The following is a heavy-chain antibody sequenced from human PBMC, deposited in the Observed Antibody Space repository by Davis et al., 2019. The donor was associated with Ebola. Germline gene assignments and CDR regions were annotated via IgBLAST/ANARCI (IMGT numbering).Heavy chain of an antibody. Sequence: AASVKVSCKVSGYTLTELSMHWVRQAPGQGLEWMGIINPSGGSTSYAQKFQGRVTMTRDTSTSAVYMELSSLRSEDTAVYYCARGSRRDLTMIVVNYYYGMDVWGQGTTVTVSS. CDR1: GYTLTELS. D-gene: IGHD3-22*01. CDR3: ARGSRRDLTMIVVNYYYGMDV. V-gene: IGHV1-46*01. J-gene: IGHJ6*02. CDR2: INPSGGST.